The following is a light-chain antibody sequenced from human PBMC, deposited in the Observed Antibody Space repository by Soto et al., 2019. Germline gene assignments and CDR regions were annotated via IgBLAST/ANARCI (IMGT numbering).Light chain of an antibody. V-gene: IGKV3-20*01. CDR2: GAS. J-gene: IGKJ4*01. CDR3: QQYGSSPLT. Sequence: ELVLTQSPGTLSLSPGEIATLSCRASQSFRSSYLAWYQQKPVQAPRLLIYGASSRATGIPDRFSGSGSGTDFTLTISRLEPEDFAVYYCQQYGSSPLTFGGGTKVEVK. CDR1: QSFRSSY.